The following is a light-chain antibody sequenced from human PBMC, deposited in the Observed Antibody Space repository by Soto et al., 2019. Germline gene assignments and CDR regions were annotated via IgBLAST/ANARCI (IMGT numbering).Light chain of an antibody. Sequence: EVVLTQSPGTLSLSPGERATLSCRASQSVSSSDLAWYQQKPGQAPRLLISGASSRATGIPDRFSGSGSGTDFTLTISRLDPEDLAVFYCQQYGTSPPTFGQGTKVEI. J-gene: IGKJ1*01. CDR3: QQYGTSPPT. V-gene: IGKV3-20*01. CDR1: QSVSSSD. CDR2: GAS.